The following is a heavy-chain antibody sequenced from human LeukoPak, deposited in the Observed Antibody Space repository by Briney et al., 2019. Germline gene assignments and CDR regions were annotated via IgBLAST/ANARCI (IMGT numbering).Heavy chain of an antibody. D-gene: IGHD3-10*01. J-gene: IGHJ6*03. V-gene: IGHV3-23*01. Sequence: PGGSLRLSCAASGFTFSSYAMSRVRQAPGKGLEWVSAISGSGGSTYYAYSMKGRFTISRDNSKNTLYLQMNSLRAEDTAVYYCAKRELWFGESTYYYYYMDVWGKGTTVTVSS. CDR1: GFTFSSYA. CDR3: AKRELWFGESTYYYYYMDV. CDR2: ISGSGGST.